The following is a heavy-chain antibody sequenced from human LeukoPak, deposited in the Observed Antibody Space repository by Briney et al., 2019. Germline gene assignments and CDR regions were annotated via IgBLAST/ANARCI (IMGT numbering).Heavy chain of an antibody. Sequence: GGSLRLSSAAPEFSFSSYAMNWVRQSPGRRLGRVSDISGTCGSPCCADSVKGRFTISRDNSKNMLYLQMNSLRAEDRAVYFCATGDLYYYHQMDVGGKGTTVTVSS. V-gene: IGHV3-23*01. D-gene: IGHD7-27*01. CDR3: ATGDLYYYHQMDV. CDR2: ISGTCGSP. CDR1: EFSFSSYA. J-gene: IGHJ6*03.